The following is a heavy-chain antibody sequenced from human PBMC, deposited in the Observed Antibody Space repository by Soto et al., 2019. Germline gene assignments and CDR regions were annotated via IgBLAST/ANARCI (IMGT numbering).Heavy chain of an antibody. CDR1: GFNFSNHW. Sequence: PGGSLRLSCAASGFNFSNHWMHWVRQRPGEGLVWVSCITSDGKSKAYAESVKGRFAISRDNAKNTLYLQMNGLTAEDTAVYYCARESGDWPLNWFDPWGQGTLVTVSS. D-gene: IGHD2-21*02. CDR2: ITSDGKSK. CDR3: ARESGDWPLNWFDP. V-gene: IGHV3-74*01. J-gene: IGHJ5*02.